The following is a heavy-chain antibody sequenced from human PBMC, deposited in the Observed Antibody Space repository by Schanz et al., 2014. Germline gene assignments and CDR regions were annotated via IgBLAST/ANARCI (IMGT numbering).Heavy chain of an antibody. CDR2: IWYDGSNK. CDR1: GFIFSSYG. J-gene: IGHJ6*02. Sequence: QVQLVESGGGVVQPGRSLRLSCAASGFIFSSYGLHWVRQAPGKGLEWVAFIWYDGSNKYYADSVKGRFTISRDNSKNTLYLQMNSLRAEDTSAYFCARGRRRIATPSSPSFRNYYYYAMDVWGQGTTVTVSS. CDR3: ARGRRRIATPSSPSFRNYYYYAMDV. V-gene: IGHV3-33*01. D-gene: IGHD6-25*01.